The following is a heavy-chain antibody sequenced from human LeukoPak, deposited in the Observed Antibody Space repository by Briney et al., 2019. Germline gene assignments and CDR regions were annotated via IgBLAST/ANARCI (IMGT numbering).Heavy chain of an antibody. CDR1: GFTFGTYA. CDR2: ILSDGSIQ. D-gene: IGHD1-26*01. V-gene: IGHV3-30*04. Sequence: GGSLRLSCAASGFTFGTYAMHWVRQAPGKGLEWGAGILSDGSIQNSADSVRGRFIISRDNSKTTLFLQMNRLRTEDTAVYYCARGAILGGYNLIDDWGQGTLVTVSS. CDR3: ARGAILGGYNLIDD. J-gene: IGHJ4*02.